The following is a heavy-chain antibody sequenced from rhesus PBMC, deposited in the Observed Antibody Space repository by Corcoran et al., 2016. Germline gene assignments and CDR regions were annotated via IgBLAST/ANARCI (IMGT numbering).Heavy chain of an antibody. J-gene: IGHJ4*01. D-gene: IGHD3-16*01. Sequence: QLQESGPGLVTPSETLSLTCAVSGYSINSGYGWTWISPPPGQGMEWIGYISDSGSTSYNPSLKSRVTISRDTSKNQFSLKRSSVTAADTAVYDGARQRSGSYYYFDYWGQGVLVTVSS. CDR3: ARQRSGSYYYFDY. CDR1: GYSINSGYG. V-gene: IGHV4-122*02. CDR2: ISDSGST.